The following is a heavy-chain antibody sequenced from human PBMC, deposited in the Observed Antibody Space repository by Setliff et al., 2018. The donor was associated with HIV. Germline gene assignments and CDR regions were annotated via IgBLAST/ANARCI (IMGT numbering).Heavy chain of an antibody. V-gene: IGHV4-61*09. CDR2: IYTSGNT. CDR1: GGSISSGSSY. D-gene: IGHD6-19*01. Sequence: SETLSLTCTVSGGSISSGSSYWSWIRQPAGKGLEWIGHIYTSGNTYYNPSLKSRVTISEDTSKNQFSLKLTSVTAADTAVYYCATLHSSGWPYYSDYWGQGILVTVSS. CDR3: ATLHSSGWPYYSDY. J-gene: IGHJ4*02.